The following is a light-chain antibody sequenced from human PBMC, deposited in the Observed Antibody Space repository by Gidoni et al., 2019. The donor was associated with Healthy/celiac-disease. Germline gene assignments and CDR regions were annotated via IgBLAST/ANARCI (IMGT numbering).Light chain of an antibody. CDR3: QQSYRTSIT. V-gene: IGKV1-39*01. CDR2: AAS. Sequence: DIQMTQSPSSLSASVGDRVTITCRASQNISTYLNWYQQKPGKAPKLLIYAASSLQSGVPTRFSSSASGKDITLTSSSLQPEDFATYYCQQSYRTSITFGGGTKVEIK. J-gene: IGKJ4*01. CDR1: QNISTY.